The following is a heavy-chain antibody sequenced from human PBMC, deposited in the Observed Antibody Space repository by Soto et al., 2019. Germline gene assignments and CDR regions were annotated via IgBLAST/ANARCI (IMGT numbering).Heavy chain of an antibody. V-gene: IGHV3-23*01. CDR1: GFTFISHG. D-gene: IGHD3-9*01. CDR2: TSANGGST. Sequence: EVQLLESGGGLVQPGGSLRLSCAASGFTFISHGMSWVRQAPGKGLELVSGTSANGGSTYYTDPVKGRCTISRDNAKNTLYLQMNSLRAEATAVYYGAKAIFTSRTLSAYWGQGTLVTVSS. J-gene: IGHJ4*02. CDR3: AKAIFTSRTLSAY.